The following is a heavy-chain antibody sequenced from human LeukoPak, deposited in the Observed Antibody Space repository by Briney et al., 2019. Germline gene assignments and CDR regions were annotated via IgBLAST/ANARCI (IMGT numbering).Heavy chain of an antibody. CDR2: IASKTDSGAT. CDR1: GLTVTNAW. J-gene: IGHJ4*02. V-gene: IGHV3-15*07. D-gene: IGHD3-10*01. CDR3: TTGIRGD. Sequence: GGSLRLSCSASGLTVTNAWMNWVRQAPGEGLDWVGRIASKTDSGATDYAAPVKGRFTISRDDSKNTLNLQMNSLKTEDTAVYYCTTGIRGDWGQGTLVTVSS.